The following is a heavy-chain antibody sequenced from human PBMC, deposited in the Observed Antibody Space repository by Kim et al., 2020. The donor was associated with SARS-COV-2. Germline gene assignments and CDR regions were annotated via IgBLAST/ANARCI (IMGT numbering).Heavy chain of an antibody. V-gene: IGHV4-34*01. D-gene: IGHD3-10*01. Sequence: SETLSLTCGVYGGSFSGYYWSWIRQPPGKGLEWIGEINHSGRTNYNPSLKSRVTISVDTSKNQFSLKLSSVTAADTAVYYCARGRRITLVRGVTNFDYWGQGTLVTVSA. CDR3: ARGRRITLVRGVTNFDY. CDR1: GGSFSGYY. CDR2: INHSGRT. J-gene: IGHJ4*02.